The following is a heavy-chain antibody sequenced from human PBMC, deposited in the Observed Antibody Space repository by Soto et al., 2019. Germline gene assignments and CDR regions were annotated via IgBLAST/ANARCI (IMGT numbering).Heavy chain of an antibody. J-gene: IGHJ2*01. CDR2: IIPIFGTA. D-gene: IGHD3-22*01. CDR3: ADTKNYYDSSGYYSTVHWYFDL. CDR1: GGTLISYA. Sequence: SVKVACKPSGGTLISYAISWVRQAPGQGLEWMGGIIPIFGTANYAQKFQGRVTITADESTSTAYMELSSLRSEDTAVYYCADTKNYYDSSGYYSTVHWYFDLWGRGTLVTVSS. V-gene: IGHV1-69*01.